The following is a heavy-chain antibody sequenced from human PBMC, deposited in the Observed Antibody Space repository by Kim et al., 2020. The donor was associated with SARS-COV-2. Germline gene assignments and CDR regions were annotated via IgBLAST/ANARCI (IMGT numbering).Heavy chain of an antibody. CDR1: GITLSSYA. J-gene: IGHJ5*02. V-gene: IGHV3-23*01. CDR3: AKDVNSESISYTSSWFHP. Sequence: GGSLRLSCAASGITLSSYAMNWVRQAPGKGLEWVSSISGSGVTTYHADSVKGRFIISRDNSKNTLYLQMSRLRAEDGGIYYCAKDVNSESISYTSSWFHPWGQGTLVPVSS. CDR2: ISGSGVTT. D-gene: IGHD1-20*01.